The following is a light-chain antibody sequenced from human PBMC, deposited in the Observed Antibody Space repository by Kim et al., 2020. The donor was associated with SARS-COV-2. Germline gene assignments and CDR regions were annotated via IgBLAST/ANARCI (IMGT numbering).Light chain of an antibody. Sequence: ELTQPPSASGTPGQRVTISCSGSSSNIVSNTVDWYQVLPGTAPKLLIYSNDQRPSGVPDRLSGSKSGTSASLAFSGLQSEDEGEYYCATWDDRLNGYVFGTGTKVTV. J-gene: IGLJ1*01. V-gene: IGLV1-44*01. CDR1: SSNIVSNT. CDR3: ATWDDRLNGYV. CDR2: SND.